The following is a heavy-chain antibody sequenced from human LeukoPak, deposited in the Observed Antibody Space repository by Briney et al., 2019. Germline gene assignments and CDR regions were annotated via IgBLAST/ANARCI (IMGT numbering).Heavy chain of an antibody. D-gene: IGHD2-2*01. CDR2: KYYSGSA. Sequence: SETLSLTCNVSGVSVSDGRYYWTWIRQHPGKGLEWIGYKYYSGSAKYNPSLMSRLIISIDTSKNQFSLHLSSVTAADTATYYCATPYCSSISCLDVFNMWGQGTRVTVSS. J-gene: IGHJ3*02. CDR3: ATPYCSSISCLDVFNM. V-gene: IGHV4-31*03. CDR1: GVSVSDGRYY.